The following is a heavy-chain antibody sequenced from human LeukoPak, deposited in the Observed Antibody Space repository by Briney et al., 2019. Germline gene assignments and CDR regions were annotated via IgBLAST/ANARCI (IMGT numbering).Heavy chain of an antibody. D-gene: IGHD2-15*01. CDR3: ARDYDFYCSGDNCYSPRLSDS. J-gene: IGHJ4*02. CDR1: GFSLSRYW. CDR2: MKQDGSEK. V-gene: IGHV3-7*01. Sequence: GGSLRLSCAASGFSLSRYWMSWVRQAPGKGLEWVANMKQDGSEKKYVDSVKGRFTISRDNAKNSLYLQMNSLRAEDTAVYYCARDYDFYCSGDNCYSPRLSDSWGQGTLVTVSS.